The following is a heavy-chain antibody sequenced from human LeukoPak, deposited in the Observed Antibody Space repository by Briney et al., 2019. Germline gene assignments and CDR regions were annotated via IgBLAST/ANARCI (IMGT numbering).Heavy chain of an antibody. CDR3: ATVEAAAGVFDY. D-gene: IGHD6-13*01. V-gene: IGHV3-30*02. CDR2: IRYDGSNK. CDR1: GFTFSSYG. J-gene: IGHJ4*02. Sequence: PGGSLRLSCAASGFTFSSYGMHWVRQAPGKGLEWVAFIRYDGSNKYYADSVKGRFTISRDNSKNMLYLQMNSLRAEDTAVYYCATVEAAAGVFDYWGQGTLVTVSS.